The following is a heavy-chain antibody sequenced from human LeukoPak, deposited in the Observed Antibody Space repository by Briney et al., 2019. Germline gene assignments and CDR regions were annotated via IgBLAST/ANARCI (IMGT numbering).Heavy chain of an antibody. Sequence: PSETLSLTCAVYGGSFSGYYWGWIRQPPGKGLEWIGSIYYSGSTYYNPSLKSRVTISVDTSKNQFSLKLSSVTAADTAVYYCARQAPTGVVVVPAAMVYWGQGTLVTVSS. V-gene: IGHV4-39*01. D-gene: IGHD2-2*01. CDR2: IYYSGST. CDR1: GGSFSGYY. J-gene: IGHJ4*02. CDR3: ARQAPTGVVVVPAAMVY.